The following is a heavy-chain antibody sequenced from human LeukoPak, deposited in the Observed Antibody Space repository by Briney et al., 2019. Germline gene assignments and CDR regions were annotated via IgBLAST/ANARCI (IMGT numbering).Heavy chain of an antibody. CDR1: GGSFSGYY. D-gene: IGHD2-15*01. V-gene: IGHV4-34*01. Sequence: SETLSLTCAVYGGSFSGYYWSWIRQPLGKGLEWIGEINHSGSTNYNPSLKSRVTISVDTSKNQFSLKLSSVTAADTAVYYCASQGKDCSGGSCYSGVRYFDYWGQGTLVTVSS. CDR2: INHSGST. CDR3: ASQGKDCSGGSCYSGVRYFDY. J-gene: IGHJ4*02.